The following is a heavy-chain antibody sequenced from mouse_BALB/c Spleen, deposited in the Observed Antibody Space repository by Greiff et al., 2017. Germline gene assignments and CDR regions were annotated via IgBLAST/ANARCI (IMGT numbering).Heavy chain of an antibody. Sequence: VQLKQSGAELVKPGASVKLSCTASGFNIKDTYMHWVKQRPEQGLEWIGRIDPANGNTKYDPKFQGKATITADTSSNTAYLQLSSLTSEDTAVYYCARSPYGNHWYFDVWGAGTTVTVSS. J-gene: IGHJ1*01. CDR2: IDPANGNT. CDR3: ARSPYGNHWYFDV. CDR1: GFNIKDTY. D-gene: IGHD2-1*01. V-gene: IGHV14-3*02.